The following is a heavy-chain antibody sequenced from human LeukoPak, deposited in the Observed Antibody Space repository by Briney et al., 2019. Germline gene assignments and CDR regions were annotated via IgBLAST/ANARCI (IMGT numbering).Heavy chain of an antibody. CDR1: GGSISPYY. J-gene: IGHJ4*02. CDR2: IYYSGST. Sequence: SETLSLTCTVSGGSISPYYWSWIRQSPGKGLEWIGYIYYSGSTNYTPSLKSRLTISVDTSKNQFSLKLSSVTAADTAVYYCASHTVTHGGFDYWGQGTLVTVSS. D-gene: IGHD4-17*01. V-gene: IGHV4-59*12. CDR3: ASHTVTHGGFDY.